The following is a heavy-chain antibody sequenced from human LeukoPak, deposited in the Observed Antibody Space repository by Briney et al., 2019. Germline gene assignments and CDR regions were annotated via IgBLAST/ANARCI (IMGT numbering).Heavy chain of an antibody. J-gene: IGHJ5*02. D-gene: IGHD1-20*01. CDR3: AKAQAITGRNFFDP. Sequence: GGSLRLSCAASGFTFSTYAMSWVRQAPGKGLEWVSVISDTTYYADSVKGRFTISRDNSENTSYLQMSSLRTEDTAVYYCAKAQAITGRNFFDPWGQGTLVTVSS. V-gene: IGHV3-23*01. CDR2: ISDTT. CDR1: GFTFSTYA.